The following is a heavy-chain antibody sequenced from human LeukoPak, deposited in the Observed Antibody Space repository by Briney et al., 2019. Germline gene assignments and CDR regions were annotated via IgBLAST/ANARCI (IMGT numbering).Heavy chain of an antibody. CDR2: ISAYNGNT. CDR1: GYTFTSYG. V-gene: IGHV1-18*01. CDR3: ARSPLGRHLLNRNWFDP. Sequence: ASVKVSCKASGYTFTSYGISWVRQAPGQGLEWMGWISAYNGNTNYAQKLQGRVTMTTDTSTSTAYMELRSLRSDDTAVYYCARSPLGRHLLNRNWFDPWGQGTLVTVSS. D-gene: IGHD2-2*02. J-gene: IGHJ5*02.